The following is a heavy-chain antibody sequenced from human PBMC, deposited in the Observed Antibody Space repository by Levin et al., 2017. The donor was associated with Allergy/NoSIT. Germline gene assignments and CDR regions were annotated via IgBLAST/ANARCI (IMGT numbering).Heavy chain of an antibody. CDR3: AKEGGRAEAAAGGFGYYYYGMDV. J-gene: IGHJ6*02. V-gene: IGHV3-23*01. CDR2: ISGSGENT. D-gene: IGHD2-15*01. Sequence: GGSLRLSCAASGFTFSNYAMRWVRQAPGKGLEWVSAISGSGENTYYADSVKGRFTISRDNSNNTLFLQVHSLRPADTALYYCAKEGGRAEAAAGGFGYYYYGMDVWGQGTTVTVS. CDR1: GFTFSNYA.